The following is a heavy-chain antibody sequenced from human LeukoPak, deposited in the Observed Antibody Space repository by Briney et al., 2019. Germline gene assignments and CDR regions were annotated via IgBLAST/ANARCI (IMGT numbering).Heavy chain of an antibody. CDR3: ARPARGYSSTSPFDP. CDR1: GYTFTSYY. Sequence: ASVKVSCKASGYTFTSYYMHWARQAPGQGLEWMGWINPNSGGTNYAQKFQGRVTMTRDTSISTAYMELSRLRSDDTAVYYCARPARGYSSTSPFDPWGQGTLVTVSS. J-gene: IGHJ5*02. CDR2: INPNSGGT. V-gene: IGHV1-2*02. D-gene: IGHD2-2*01.